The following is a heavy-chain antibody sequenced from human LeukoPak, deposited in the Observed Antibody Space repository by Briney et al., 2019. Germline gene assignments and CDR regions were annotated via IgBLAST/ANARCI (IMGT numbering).Heavy chain of an antibody. CDR1: GFSFSSYE. Sequence: GGSLRLSCAASGFSFSSYEMNWVRQAPGKGLEWVSYISSSGSTIYYADSVKGRFTISRDNSKNTLYLQMNSLRAEDTAVYYCARGPGGDVDYWGQGTLVTVSS. CDR2: ISSSGSTI. CDR3: ARGPGGDVDY. V-gene: IGHV3-48*03. J-gene: IGHJ4*02. D-gene: IGHD2-21*02.